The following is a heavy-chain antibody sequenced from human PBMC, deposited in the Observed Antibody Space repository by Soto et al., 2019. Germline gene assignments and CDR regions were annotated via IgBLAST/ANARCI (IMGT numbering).Heavy chain of an antibody. CDR1: GFSVSGWY. V-gene: IGHV3-72*01. J-gene: IGHJ5*01. Sequence: EVQLVEPGGGLVQPGGSARLSCAASGFSVSGWYMDWVRQAPGKGLEWVARLKDSSQNYATEYAASVRGRFTVSRHASQNLIYLQMNSLKIEDTAVYYCAREGDARWLDSWGQGTLVTVS. CDR3: AREGDARWLDS. D-gene: IGHD1-26*01. CDR2: LKDSSQNYAT.